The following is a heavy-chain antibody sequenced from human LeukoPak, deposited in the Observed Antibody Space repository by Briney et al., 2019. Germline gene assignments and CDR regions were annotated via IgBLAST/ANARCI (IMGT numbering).Heavy chain of an antibody. J-gene: IGHJ4*02. V-gene: IGHV1-18*04. Sequence: ASVTVSFKASGYTFTSYGISWVRQAPGQGLEGMGWISAYNGNTNYSQKLQGRVTMTTDTSTSTAYMELRSLRSDDTAVYYCARGATVTNFDYWGQGTLVTVSS. CDR1: GYTFTSYG. CDR2: ISAYNGNT. CDR3: ARGATVTNFDY. D-gene: IGHD4-17*01.